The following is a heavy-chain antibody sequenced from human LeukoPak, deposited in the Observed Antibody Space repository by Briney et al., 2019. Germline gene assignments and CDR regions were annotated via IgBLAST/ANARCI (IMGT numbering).Heavy chain of an antibody. D-gene: IGHD6-13*01. J-gene: IGHJ4*02. CDR1: GGSISRSSYY. CDR2: IYYSGST. Sequence: SETLSLTCTVPGGSISRSSYYWGWIRQPPGKGLEWIGSIYYSGSTYYNPSLKSRVTISVDTSKNQFSLKLSSVTAADTAVYYCARLSRQLDVPFDYGGQGTLVTVSA. CDR3: ARLSRQLDVPFDY. V-gene: IGHV4-39*01.